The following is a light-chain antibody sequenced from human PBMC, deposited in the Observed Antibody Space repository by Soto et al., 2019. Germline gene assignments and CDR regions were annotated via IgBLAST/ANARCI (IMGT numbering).Light chain of an antibody. CDR1: RSNIGSNT. V-gene: IGLV1-44*01. CDR2: SNN. J-gene: IGLJ2*01. CDR3: AAWDDSLNGVV. Sequence: QSVLTQPPSASGTPGQRVTISCSGSRSNIGSNTVNWYQQLPGTAPKLLIYSNNQRPSGVHDRFSGSMSGTSASLAISGLQVEDEAEYYCAAWDDSLNGVVFGGGTKLTVL.